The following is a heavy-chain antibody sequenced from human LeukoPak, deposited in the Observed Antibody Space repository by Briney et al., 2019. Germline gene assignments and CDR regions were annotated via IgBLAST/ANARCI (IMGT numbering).Heavy chain of an antibody. J-gene: IGHJ6*03. V-gene: IGHV4-34*01. D-gene: IGHD5-18*01. Sequence: PSETLSLTCAVYGGSFSGYYWSWIRQPPGKGLEWIGEINHSGSTTYNPSLKSRVTISVETSKNQFSLKLSCVTAADTAVYYCARGKAGYSYGSRYYYMDVWGKGTTVTVSS. CDR1: GGSFSGYY. CDR3: ARGKAGYSYGSRYYYMDV. CDR2: INHSGST.